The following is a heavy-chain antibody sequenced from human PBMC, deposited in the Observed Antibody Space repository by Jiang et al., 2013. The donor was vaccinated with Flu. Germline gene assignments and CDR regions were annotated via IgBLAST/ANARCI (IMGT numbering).Heavy chain of an antibody. CDR2: IYYSGST. V-gene: IGHV4-39*01. CDR3: ARLGLSYGMDV. CDR1: GGSISSSSYY. D-gene: IGHD3-16*01. Sequence: LLKPSETLSLTCTVSGGSISSSSYYWGWIRQPPGKGLEWIGSIYYSGSTYYNPSLKSRVTISVDTSKNQFSLKLSSVTAADTAVYYCARLGLSYGMDVWGQGTTVTVPS. J-gene: IGHJ6*02.